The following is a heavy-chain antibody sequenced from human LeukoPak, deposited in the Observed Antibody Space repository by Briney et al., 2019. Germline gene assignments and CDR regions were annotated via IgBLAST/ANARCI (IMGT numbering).Heavy chain of an antibody. Sequence: PSETLSLTCTVSGGSISSSSYYWGWIRQPPGKGLEWIGSIYYSGSTYYNPSLKSRVTISVDMSKNQFSLKLSSVTAADTAVYYCARDLGYSSGWYEFGFDYWGQGTLVTVSS. CDR2: IYYSGST. CDR1: GGSISSSSYY. J-gene: IGHJ4*02. V-gene: IGHV4-39*07. D-gene: IGHD6-19*01. CDR3: ARDLGYSSGWYEFGFDY.